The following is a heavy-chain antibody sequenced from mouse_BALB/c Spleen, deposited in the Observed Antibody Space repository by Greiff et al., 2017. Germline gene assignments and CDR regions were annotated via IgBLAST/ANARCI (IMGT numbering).Heavy chain of an antibody. CDR3: ARPPEASWFAY. CDR2: ISSGGSYT. V-gene: IGHV5-9-1*01. Sequence: EVMLVESGGGLVKPGGSLKLSCAASGFTFSSYAMSWVRQTPEKRLEWVATISSGGSYTYYPDSVKGRFTISRDNAKNTLYLQMSSLRSEDTAMYCCARPPEASWFAYWGQGTLVTVSA. J-gene: IGHJ3*01. CDR1: GFTFSSYA.